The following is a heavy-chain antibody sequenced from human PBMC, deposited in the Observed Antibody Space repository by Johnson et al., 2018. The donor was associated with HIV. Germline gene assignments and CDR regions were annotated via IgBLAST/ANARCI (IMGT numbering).Heavy chain of an antibody. J-gene: IGHJ3*02. V-gene: IGHV3-7*01. CDR3: AARGLWTYDAFDI. Sequence: VQLVESGGGLVQPVGSLRLSCAASGFTFSSYWMSWVRQAPGKGLEWVANIKQDGSEKYYADSVKGRFTISRDNSKNTLYLQMNSLRTEDTAVYYCAARGLWTYDAFDIWGQGTMVTVSS. D-gene: IGHD4/OR15-4a*01. CDR1: GFTFSSYW. CDR2: IKQDGSEK.